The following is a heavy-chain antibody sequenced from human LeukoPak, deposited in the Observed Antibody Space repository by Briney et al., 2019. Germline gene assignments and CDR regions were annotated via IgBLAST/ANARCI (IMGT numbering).Heavy chain of an antibody. D-gene: IGHD2-2*01. V-gene: IGHV1-69*06. Sequence: ASVKVSCKASGGTFSSYAISWVRQAPGQGLEWMGGIIPIFGTANYAQKFQGRVTITADKSTSTAYMELSSLRSEDTAVYYCARDLDDCSSTSCHYGDRGQGTLVTVSS. CDR3: ARDLDDCSSTSCHYGD. CDR1: GGTFSSYA. J-gene: IGHJ4*02. CDR2: IIPIFGTA.